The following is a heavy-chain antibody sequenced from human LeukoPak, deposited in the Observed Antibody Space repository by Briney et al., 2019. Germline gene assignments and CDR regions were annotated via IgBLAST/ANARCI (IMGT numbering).Heavy chain of an antibody. CDR2: IIPIFGTA. D-gene: IGHD3-22*01. Sequence: GASVKVSCKASGGTFSSYAISWVRQAPGQGLEWMGGIIPIFGTANYAQKFQGRVTITADESTSTAYMELSSLRSEDTAVYYCARDRIYYDSSGFADHAFDIWGQGTIVTVSS. V-gene: IGHV1-69*13. J-gene: IGHJ3*02. CDR1: GGTFSSYA. CDR3: ARDRIYYDSSGFADHAFDI.